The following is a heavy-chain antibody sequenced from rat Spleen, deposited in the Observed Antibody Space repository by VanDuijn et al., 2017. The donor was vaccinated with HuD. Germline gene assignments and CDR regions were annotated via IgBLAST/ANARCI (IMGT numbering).Heavy chain of an antibody. V-gene: IGHV5-29*01. Sequence: EVQLVESGGGLVQPGRSMKLSCAASGFTFSNYDMAWVRQAPTKGLEWVATISYDGSSTYYRDSVKGRFTISRDNAKSTLYLQMDSLRSEDTATYYCTTFFGITMMVIPYWGQGVMVTVSA. CDR2: ISYDGSST. CDR3: TTFFGITMMVIPY. CDR1: GFTFSNYD. D-gene: IGHD1-12*03. J-gene: IGHJ2*01.